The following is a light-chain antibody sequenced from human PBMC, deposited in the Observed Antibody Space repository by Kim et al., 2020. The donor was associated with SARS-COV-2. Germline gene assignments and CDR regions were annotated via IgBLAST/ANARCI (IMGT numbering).Light chain of an antibody. CDR1: EDIRND. J-gene: IGKJ5*01. V-gene: IGKV1-17*01. CDR2: AVL. CDR3: LQHRTYPYT. Sequence: ASVGDRVTITCRASEDIRNDLASYHHQPGQAPNRLIYAVLRLQSGVPSRFSGSGYVAEFTLTISSLQPEDFATYYCLQHRTYPYTFGQRTRLEIK.